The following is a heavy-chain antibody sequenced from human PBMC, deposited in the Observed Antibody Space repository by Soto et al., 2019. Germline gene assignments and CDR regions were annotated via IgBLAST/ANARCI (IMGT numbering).Heavy chain of an antibody. J-gene: IGHJ5*02. Sequence: QVQLVQSGAEVKKPGASVKVSCKVSGYTLTELSMHWVRQAPGKGLEWMGGFDPEDGETIYAQKFQGRVTMTEDTSTDTAYMELSSLRSEDTAVYYCATVFYGSGSRKYYNWFDPWGQGTLVTVSS. D-gene: IGHD3-10*01. CDR1: GYTLTELS. CDR2: FDPEDGET. CDR3: ATVFYGSGSRKYYNWFDP. V-gene: IGHV1-24*01.